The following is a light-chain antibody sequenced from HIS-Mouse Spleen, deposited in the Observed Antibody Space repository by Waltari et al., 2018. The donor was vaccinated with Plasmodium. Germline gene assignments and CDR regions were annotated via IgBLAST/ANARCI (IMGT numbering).Light chain of an antibody. CDR3: SSYTSSSTVV. V-gene: IGLV2-14*03. CDR2: DVS. CDR1: SSDVGGYNY. Sequence: QSALTQPASVSGSPGQSITISCTGTSSDVGGYNYVSWYQQHPGKAPTLMIYDVSKLPWGVSRRVSASTCGNTASLTSSGLQAEDEADYYCSSYTSSSTVVFGGGTKLTVL. J-gene: IGLJ2*01.